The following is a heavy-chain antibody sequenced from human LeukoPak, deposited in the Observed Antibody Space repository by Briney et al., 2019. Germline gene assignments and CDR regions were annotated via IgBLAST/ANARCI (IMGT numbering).Heavy chain of an antibody. J-gene: IGHJ3*02. CDR3: ARFRSWMVRGGDAFDI. CDR1: GGSISSYY. CDR2: IYYSGST. V-gene: IGHV4-59*12. D-gene: IGHD3-10*01. Sequence: SETLSLTCTVSGGSISSYYWSWIRQPPGKGLEWIGYIYYSGSTNYNPSLKSRVTISVDTSKNQFSLKLSSVTAADTAVYYCARFRSWMVRGGDAFDIWGQGTMVTVSS.